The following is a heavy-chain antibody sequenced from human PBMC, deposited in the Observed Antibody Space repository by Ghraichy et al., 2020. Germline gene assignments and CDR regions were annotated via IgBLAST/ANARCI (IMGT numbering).Heavy chain of an antibody. CDR2: IWHDGSKK. J-gene: IGHJ6*02. V-gene: IGHV3-33*01. CDR3: ATGAENDKYYYGMDV. D-gene: IGHD6-13*01. CDR1: GFIFSTYG. Sequence: GGSLRLSCEASGFIFSTYGMHWVRQAPGKGLEWVAIIWHDGSKKYYADSVKGRFTISRDNSKNTLYLQVNSLRTEDTATYYCATGAENDKYYYGMDVWGQGTTVPFSS.